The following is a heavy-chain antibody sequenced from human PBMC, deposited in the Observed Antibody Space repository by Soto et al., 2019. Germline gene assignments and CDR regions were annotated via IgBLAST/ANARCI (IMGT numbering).Heavy chain of an antibody. CDR2: ISYDGSNK. J-gene: IGHJ6*02. Sequence: VGSLRLSCAASGFTFSSYGMHWVRQAPGKGLEWVALISYDGSNKYYADSVRGRFTISRDNSRNTLYLQMNGLRAEDTAVYYCAKGVGYGMDVWGQGTTVTVSS. CDR1: GFTFSSYG. V-gene: IGHV3-30*18. CDR3: AKGVGYGMDV.